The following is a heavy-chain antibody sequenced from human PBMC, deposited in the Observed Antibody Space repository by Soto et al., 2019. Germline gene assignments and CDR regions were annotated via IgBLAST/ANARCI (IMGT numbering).Heavy chain of an antibody. CDR2: IYYSGST. D-gene: IGHD6-19*01. CDR3: ASGISSGRGDY. CDR1: GGSISSSSYY. V-gene: IGHV4-39*01. Sequence: TCTVSGGSISSSSYYWGWIRQPPGKGLEWIGSIYYSGSTYYNPSLKSRVTISVDASKNQFSLKLSSVTAADTAVYCCASGISSGRGDYWGQGTLVTVSS. J-gene: IGHJ4*02.